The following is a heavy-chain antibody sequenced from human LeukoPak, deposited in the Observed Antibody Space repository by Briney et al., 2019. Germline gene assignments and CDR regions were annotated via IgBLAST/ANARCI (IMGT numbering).Heavy chain of an antibody. D-gene: IGHD3-9*01. V-gene: IGHV3-9*01. J-gene: IGHJ6*03. CDR2: ISWNSGSI. CDR3: AKAGYINYYAYYYMDV. CDR1: GFTFDDYA. Sequence: GGSLRLSCAASGFTFDDYAMHWVRQAPGKGLEWVSGISWNSGSIGYADSVKGRFTISRDNAKNSLYLQMNSLRAGDTALYYCAKAGYINYYAYYYMDVWGKGTTVTVSS.